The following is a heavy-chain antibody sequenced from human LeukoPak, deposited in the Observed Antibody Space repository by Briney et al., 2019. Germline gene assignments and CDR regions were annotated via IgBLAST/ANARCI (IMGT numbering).Heavy chain of an antibody. Sequence: SETLSLTCTVSGDSISSYYWSWIRQSPGKGLEWIGYFYNNGNTNYNPSLRSRVTISVDTSKSQFSLNLTSVTAADTAVYYCARLGSWPLRDWGQGTLVTVSS. J-gene: IGHJ4*02. CDR3: ARLGSWPLRD. V-gene: IGHV4-59*08. CDR2: FYNNGNT. CDR1: GDSISSYY. D-gene: IGHD6-13*01.